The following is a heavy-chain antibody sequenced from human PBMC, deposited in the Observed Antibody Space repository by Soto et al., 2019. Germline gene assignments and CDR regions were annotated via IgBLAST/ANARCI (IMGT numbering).Heavy chain of an antibody. V-gene: IGHV6-1*01. CDR2: TYYRSKWYN. CDR1: GDSVSSNSAA. Sequence: PSQTLSLTCAISGDSVSSNSAAWNWIRQSPSRGLEWLGRTYYRSKWYNDYAVSVKSRITINPDTSKNQFSLQLNSVTPEDTAVYYCARGKVATIEGDYYYYGMAVWGQGTAVTVSS. CDR3: ARGKVATIEGDYYYYGMAV. J-gene: IGHJ6*02. D-gene: IGHD5-12*01.